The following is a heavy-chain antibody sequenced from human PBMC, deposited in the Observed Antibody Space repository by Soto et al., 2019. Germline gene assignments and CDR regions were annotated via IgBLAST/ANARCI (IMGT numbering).Heavy chain of an antibody. CDR1: CFTFTSCC. V-gene: IGHV1-18*01. Sequence: GASVEVSCKASCFTFTSCCISWVRQAPGQGLEWMGWINAYNGNTNYAQKLQGRVTMTTDTSTSTAYMELRSLRSDDTAVYYCARDWFGVDYWGQGTLVTVSS. J-gene: IGHJ4*02. CDR2: INAYNGNT. CDR3: ARDWFGVDY. D-gene: IGHD3-16*01.